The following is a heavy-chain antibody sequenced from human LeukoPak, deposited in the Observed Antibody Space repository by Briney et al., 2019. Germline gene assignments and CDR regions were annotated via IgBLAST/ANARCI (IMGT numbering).Heavy chain of an antibody. Sequence: GSLRLSCAASGFTFSSYWMSWVRQPPGKGLEWIGSIYYSGSTYYNPSLKSRVTISIDTSKNQFSLKLSSVTAADTAVYYCARRGRCSSTSCYWGAFDIWGQGTMVTVSS. CDR3: ARRGRCSSTSCYWGAFDI. D-gene: IGHD2-2*01. V-gene: IGHV4-39*01. CDR2: IYYSGST. J-gene: IGHJ3*02. CDR1: GFTFSSYW.